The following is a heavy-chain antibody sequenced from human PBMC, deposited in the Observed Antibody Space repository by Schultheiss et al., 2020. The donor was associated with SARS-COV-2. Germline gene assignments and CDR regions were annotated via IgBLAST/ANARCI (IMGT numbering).Heavy chain of an antibody. D-gene: IGHD1-26*01. CDR3: AQGTSGSYLLGMYV. CDR1: GFTFSSYA. V-gene: IGHV3-23*01. J-gene: IGHJ6*02. CDR2: ISGSGGGT. Sequence: GESLKISCAASGFTFSSYAMSWVRQAPGKGLEWVSVISGSGGGTYYADSVKGRFTISRDISKNTLYLEMNSLRAEDSAVYYCAQGTSGSYLLGMYVWGQGTTVTVSS.